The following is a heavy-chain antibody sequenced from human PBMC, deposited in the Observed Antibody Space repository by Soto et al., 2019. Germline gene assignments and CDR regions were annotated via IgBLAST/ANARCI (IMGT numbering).Heavy chain of an antibody. CDR2: IYYSGST. V-gene: IGHV4-39*01. J-gene: IGHJ4*02. CDR3: ARRVGRARFDY. CDR1: GGSISSSSYY. D-gene: IGHD6-13*01. Sequence: QLLLQESGPGLVKPSETLSLTCTVSGGSISSSSYYWGWIRQPPGKGLEWIGSIYYSGSTYYNPSLKSRVTISVDTSKNQFSVKLRSVTAADTAVYYCARRVGRARFDYWGQGTLVTVSS.